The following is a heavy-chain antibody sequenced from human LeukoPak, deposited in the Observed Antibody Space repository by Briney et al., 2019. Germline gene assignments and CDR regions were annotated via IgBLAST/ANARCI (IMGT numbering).Heavy chain of an antibody. CDR3: AKGVGGYCSSASCYTGPFDY. J-gene: IGHJ4*02. V-gene: IGHV3-30*02. CDR1: GFTFSTYG. D-gene: IGHD2-2*02. CDR2: IWYDGSNK. Sequence: GGSLRLSCAASGFTFSTYGMHWVRQAPGKGLEWVTFIWYDGSNKYYADSVKGRFTISRDNSKNTLYLQMNSLRAEDTAVYYCAKGVGGYCSSASCYTGPFDYWGQGTLVTVSS.